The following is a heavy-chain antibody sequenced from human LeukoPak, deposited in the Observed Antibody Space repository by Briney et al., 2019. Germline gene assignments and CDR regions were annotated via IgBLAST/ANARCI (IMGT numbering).Heavy chain of an antibody. J-gene: IGHJ5*02. D-gene: IGHD2-2*01. Sequence: PWASVKVSCKASGGTFSSYAISWVRQAPGQGLEWMGGIIPIFGTANYAQKFQGRVTITADESTSIAYMELSSLRSEDTAVYYCAREEDCSSTSCYLPWGQGTLVTVSS. CDR3: AREEDCSSTSCYLP. CDR1: GGTFSSYA. CDR2: IIPIFGTA. V-gene: IGHV1-69*13.